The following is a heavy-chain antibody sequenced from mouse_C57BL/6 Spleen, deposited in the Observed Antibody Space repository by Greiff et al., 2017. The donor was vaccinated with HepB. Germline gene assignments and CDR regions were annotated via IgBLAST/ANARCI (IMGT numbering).Heavy chain of an antibody. CDR1: GFSLTSYG. CDR3: ARQRLRRGYAMDY. Sequence: VQLQQSGPGLVQPSQSLSITCTVSGFSLTSYGVHWVRQSPGKGLEWLGVIWSGGSTDYNAAFISRLSISKDNSTSQVFFKMNSLQADDTAIYYCARQRLRRGYAMDYWGQGTSVTVSS. V-gene: IGHV2-2*01. J-gene: IGHJ4*01. D-gene: IGHD2-4*01. CDR2: IWSGGST.